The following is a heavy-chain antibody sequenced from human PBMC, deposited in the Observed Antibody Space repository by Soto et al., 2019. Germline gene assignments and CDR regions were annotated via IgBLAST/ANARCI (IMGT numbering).Heavy chain of an antibody. J-gene: IGHJ4*02. D-gene: IGHD2-8*02. CDR2: MYYSGRT. Sequence: SETLSLTCTVSGGSISNYYWSWIRQPPGKGLEWIGYMYYSGRTNYNPSLKSRVTISVDTSKNQFPLKLTSVTAADTAVYYCARDKITGLFDYWGQGTLVTVSS. V-gene: IGHV4-59*12. CDR1: GGSISNYY. CDR3: ARDKITGLFDY.